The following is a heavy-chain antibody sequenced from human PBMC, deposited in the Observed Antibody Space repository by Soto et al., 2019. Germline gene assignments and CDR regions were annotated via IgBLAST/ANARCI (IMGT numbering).Heavy chain of an antibody. V-gene: IGHV4-30-4*01. CDR1: GGSISSGDYY. J-gene: IGHJ4*02. D-gene: IGHD3-10*01. Sequence: SETLSLTCTVSGGSISSGDYYWSWLRQPPGKGLEWIGYIYYSGSTYYNPSLKSRVTISRDNSKNTLYLRMNSLRAEDTAVYYCAKNNLFGSGTKDYWGPGTLVTVSS. CDR2: IYYSGST. CDR3: AKNNLFGSGTKDY.